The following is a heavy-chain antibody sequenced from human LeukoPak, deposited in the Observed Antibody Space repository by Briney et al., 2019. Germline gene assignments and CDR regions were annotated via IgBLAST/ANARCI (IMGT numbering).Heavy chain of an antibody. CDR3: AREGLVLRYPGAFDI. V-gene: IGHV4-4*02. Sequence: SETLSLTCAVSGGSISSSNWWSWVRPPPGKGLEWIGRIYTSGSTNYNPSLKSRVTISVDTSKNQFSLKLSSVTAADTAVYYCAREGLVLRYPGAFDIWGQGTMVTVSS. J-gene: IGHJ3*02. CDR2: IYTSGST. D-gene: IGHD3-9*01. CDR1: GGSISSSNW.